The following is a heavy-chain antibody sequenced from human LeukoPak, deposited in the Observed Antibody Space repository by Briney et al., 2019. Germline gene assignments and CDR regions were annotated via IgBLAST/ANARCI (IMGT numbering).Heavy chain of an antibody. Sequence: LRLSCAASGFTFSSYSMNWVRQPPGKGLEWVGLIIDNGSTNYNPSLKSRVTISVDTSKNQFSLKLSSVTAADTAVYYCARARRYYYYISGYYGSGAFEIWGQGTMVTVSS. V-gene: IGHV4-34*12. CDR1: GFTFSSYS. D-gene: IGHD3-22*01. J-gene: IGHJ3*02. CDR2: IIDNGST. CDR3: ARARRYYYYISGYYGSGAFEI.